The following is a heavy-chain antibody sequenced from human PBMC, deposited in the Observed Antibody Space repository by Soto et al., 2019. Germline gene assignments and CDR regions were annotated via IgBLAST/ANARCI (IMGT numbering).Heavy chain of an antibody. CDR2: ISWNSGSI. Sequence: PGGSLRLSCAASGFTFDDYAMHWVRQAPGKGLEWVSGISWNSGSIGYGDSVKGRFTISRDSAKNSLSLQMNSLRAEDTALYYCAKDLKAGTSHYFYGMDVWGQGTTVTVSS. D-gene: IGHD1-7*01. CDR3: AKDLKAGTSHYFYGMDV. J-gene: IGHJ6*02. CDR1: GFTFDDYA. V-gene: IGHV3-9*01.